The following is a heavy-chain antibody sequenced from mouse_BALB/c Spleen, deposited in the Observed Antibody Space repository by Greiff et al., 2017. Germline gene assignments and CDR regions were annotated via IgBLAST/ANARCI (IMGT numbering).Heavy chain of an antibody. V-gene: IGHV5-9-4*01. D-gene: IGHD1-1*01. Sequence: EVQLVESGGGLVKPGGSLKLSCAASGFTFSSYAMSWVRQSPEKRLEWVAEISSGGSYTYYPDTVTGRFTISRDNAKNTLYLEMSSLRSEDTAMYYCARVRTTANWGQGTLVTVSA. CDR2: ISSGGSYT. CDR3: ARVRTTAN. CDR1: GFTFSSYA. J-gene: IGHJ3*01.